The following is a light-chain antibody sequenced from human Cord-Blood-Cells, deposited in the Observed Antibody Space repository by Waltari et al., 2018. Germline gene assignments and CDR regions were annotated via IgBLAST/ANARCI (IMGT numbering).Light chain of an antibody. J-gene: IGLJ2*01. V-gene: IGLV3-25*03. CDR1: ALPKPY. CDR3: QSADSSGTYVV. Sequence: SYELTQPPSVSVSPGQTARITCSGDALPKPYAYWHQQKPGQAPVLVIYKDSERPSGIPERFSGSSSGTTVTLTISGVQAEDEADYYCQSADSSGTYVVFGGGTKLTVL. CDR2: KDS.